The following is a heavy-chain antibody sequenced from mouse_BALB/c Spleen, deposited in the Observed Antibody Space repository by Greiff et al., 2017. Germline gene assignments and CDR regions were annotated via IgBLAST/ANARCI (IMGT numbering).Heavy chain of an antibody. CDR1: GYTFTSYW. Sequence: LQQPGSELVRPGASVKLSCKASGYTFTSYWMHWVKQRPGQGLEWIGNIYPGSGSTNYDEKFKSKATLTVDTSSSTAYMQLSSLSSEDSAVYYCTTYDYDAWFAYWGQGTLVTVSA. J-gene: IGHJ3*01. CDR2: IYPGSGST. V-gene: IGHV1S22*01. CDR3: TTYDYDAWFAY. D-gene: IGHD2-4*01.